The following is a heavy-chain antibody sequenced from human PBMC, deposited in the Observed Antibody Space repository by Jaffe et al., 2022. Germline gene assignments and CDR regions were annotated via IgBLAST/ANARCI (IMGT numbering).Heavy chain of an antibody. CDR3: ARQEGELLYNWFDP. V-gene: IGHV4-38-2*01. CDR1: GYSISSGYY. J-gene: IGHJ5*02. Sequence: QVQLQESGPGLVKPSETLSLTCAVSGYSISSGYYWGWIRQPPGKGLEWIGSIYHSGSTYYNPSLKSRVTISVDTSKNQFSLKLSSVTAADTAVYYCARQEGELLYNWFDPWGQGTLVTVSS. D-gene: IGHD3-10*01. CDR2: IYHSGST.